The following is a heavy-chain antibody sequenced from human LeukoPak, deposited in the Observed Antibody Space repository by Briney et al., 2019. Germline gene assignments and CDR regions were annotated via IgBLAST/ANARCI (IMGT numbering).Heavy chain of an antibody. Sequence: LVASVKFSCKASGYTFTGYYMHWVRQAPGQGLEWMGWINPNSGGTNYAQKFQGRVTMTRDTSISTAYMELSRLRSDGTAVYYCARFGASGVVVAATCHDYWGQGTLVTVSS. CDR2: INPNSGGT. V-gene: IGHV1-2*03. J-gene: IGHJ4*02. D-gene: IGHD2-15*01. CDR3: ARFGASGVVVAATCHDY. CDR1: GYTFTGYY.